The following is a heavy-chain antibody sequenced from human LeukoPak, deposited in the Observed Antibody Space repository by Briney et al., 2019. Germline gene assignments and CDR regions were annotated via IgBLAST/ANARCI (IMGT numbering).Heavy chain of an antibody. CDR3: ARTQEAGYSSGWYDSYYYYYMDV. CDR1: GGSISSYY. Sequence: SETLSLTCTVSGGSISSYYWSWIRQPPGKGLEWIGYIHYTGSTNYNPSLKSRVTISVDTSKNQFSLKLSSVTAADTAVYYCARTQEAGYSSGWYDSYYYYYMDVWGKGTTVTISS. D-gene: IGHD6-19*01. J-gene: IGHJ6*03. V-gene: IGHV4-59*01. CDR2: IHYTGST.